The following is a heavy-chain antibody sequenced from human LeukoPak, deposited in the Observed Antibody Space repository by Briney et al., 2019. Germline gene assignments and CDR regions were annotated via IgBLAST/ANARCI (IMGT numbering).Heavy chain of an antibody. CDR3: ARGHVAGSDRHWDF. J-gene: IGHJ4*02. D-gene: IGHD6-19*01. CDR2: IYSGGST. CDR1: GFTVSSNY. V-gene: IGHV3-66*01. Sequence: GGSLRLSCAASGFTVSSNYMSWVRQAPGKGLEWVSVIYSGGSTYYADSVKGRFTISRDNAKNTLYLQMNSLRAEDTAVYYCARGHVAGSDRHWDFWGQGALVTVSS.